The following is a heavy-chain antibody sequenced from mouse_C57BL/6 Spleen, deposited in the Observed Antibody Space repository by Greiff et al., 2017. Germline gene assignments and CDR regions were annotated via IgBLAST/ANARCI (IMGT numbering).Heavy chain of an antibody. D-gene: IGHD2-4*01. CDR3: ARDIYYDYDYCDY. J-gene: IGHJ2*01. V-gene: IGHV3-6*01. CDR1: GYSITSGYY. Sequence: DVQLQESGPGLVKPSQSLSLTCSVTGYSITSGYYWNWIRQFPGNKLEWMGYISYDGSNNYNPSLKNRISITRDTSKNQFFLKLNSVTTEDTATYYCARDIYYDYDYCDYWGQGTTLTVSS. CDR2: ISYDGSN.